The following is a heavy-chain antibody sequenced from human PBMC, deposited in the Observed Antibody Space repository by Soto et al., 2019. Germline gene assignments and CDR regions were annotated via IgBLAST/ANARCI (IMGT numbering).Heavy chain of an antibody. CDR2: ISNDGGLK. CDR1: GFSFRSYG. D-gene: IGHD3-3*01. Sequence: GGSLRLSCAVSGFSFRSYGMHWVRQAPGKGLEWVAVISNDGGLKHYTDSVKGRFTISRDNSQNTLYLEINSLRPEDTAVYFCANGEGGFYDYWLGYWGQGTQVTVSS. J-gene: IGHJ1*01. V-gene: IGHV3-30*18. CDR3: ANGEGGFYDYWLGY.